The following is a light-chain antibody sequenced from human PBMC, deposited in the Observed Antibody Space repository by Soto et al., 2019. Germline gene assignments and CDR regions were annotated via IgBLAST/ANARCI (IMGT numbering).Light chain of an antibody. CDR2: GAS. CDR1: QSISSN. Sequence: EIVMTQSPGTLSVSPGERATLSCGASQSISSNLAWYQQKPSQAPRLLIYGASTRATGIPDRFSGSGSGTDFTLTISRLEPEDFAVYYCQQYGRSPPMTFGQGTRLEIK. CDR3: QQYGRSPPMT. V-gene: IGKV3-20*01. J-gene: IGKJ5*01.